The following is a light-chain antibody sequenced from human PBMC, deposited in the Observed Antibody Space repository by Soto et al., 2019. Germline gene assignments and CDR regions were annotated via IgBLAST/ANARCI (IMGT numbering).Light chain of an antibody. CDR2: GAS. J-gene: IGKJ4*01. V-gene: IGKV3-20*01. Sequence: EIVLTQSPGTLSLSPGERATLSGRASQSVSSSYLSCYQQKPGQAPRLLIYGASSRATGIPDRFSGSGYGTDFTLTISRLEAEDFAGYYCQQAGSSQLTFVGGTKVEIK. CDR1: QSVSSSY. CDR3: QQAGSSQLT.